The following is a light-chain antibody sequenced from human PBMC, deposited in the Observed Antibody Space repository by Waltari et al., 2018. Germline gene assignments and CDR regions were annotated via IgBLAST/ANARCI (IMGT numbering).Light chain of an antibody. CDR1: QSVSRS. CDR3: QKYVSLPAT. Sequence: EIVLTQSPGTLSLSPGERATLSCRASQSVSRSLAWYQQKPGQAPRLLIYDASTRATGIPDRFSGRGSGTDFSLTISRLEPEDFAVYYCQKYVSLPATFGQGTKVEIK. CDR2: DAS. V-gene: IGKV3-20*01. J-gene: IGKJ1*01.